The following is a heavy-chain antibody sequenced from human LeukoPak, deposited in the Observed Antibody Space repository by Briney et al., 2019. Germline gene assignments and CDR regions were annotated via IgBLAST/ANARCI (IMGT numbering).Heavy chain of an antibody. CDR1: GGSISSYY. J-gene: IGHJ4*02. CDR3: ARHVIGDHFDY. Sequence: PSETLSLTCTVSGGSISSYYWSWIRQPPGKGLEWIGYIYYGGSTNYNPSLKSRVTISVETSKNQFSLKLSSVTAADTAVYYCARHVIGDHFDYWGQGTLVTVSS. CDR2: IYYGGST. V-gene: IGHV4-59*08. D-gene: IGHD4-17*01.